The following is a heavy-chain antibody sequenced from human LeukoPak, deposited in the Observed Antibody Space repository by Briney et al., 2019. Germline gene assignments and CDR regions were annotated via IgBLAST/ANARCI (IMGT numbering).Heavy chain of an antibody. D-gene: IGHD1-14*01. CDR2: IIPTLEVA. V-gene: IGHV1-69*04. Sequence: ASVKVSCKASGYTFTRYYMHWVRQAPGLGLEWMGRIIPTLEVANYAQKFQGRVTITADKSTSTAYMELSSLRPEDTAVYYCARVISGTWLWFWGQGTLVTVSS. CDR3: ARVISGTWLWF. CDR1: GYTFTRYY. J-gene: IGHJ4*02.